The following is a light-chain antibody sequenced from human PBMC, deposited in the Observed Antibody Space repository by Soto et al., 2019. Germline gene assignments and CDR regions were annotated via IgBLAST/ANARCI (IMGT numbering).Light chain of an antibody. CDR1: NIGSKG. Sequence: SYELTQPPSVSVAPGETARISCGGNNIGSKGVHWYQQKPGQAPVLVIYSDTDLPPVIPERFSGSNSANMATLTISRVEAGDEADYYGQVGDSGSAHVLFGGGTKLT. CDR2: SDT. CDR3: QVGDSGSAHVL. V-gene: IGLV3-21*01. J-gene: IGLJ2*01.